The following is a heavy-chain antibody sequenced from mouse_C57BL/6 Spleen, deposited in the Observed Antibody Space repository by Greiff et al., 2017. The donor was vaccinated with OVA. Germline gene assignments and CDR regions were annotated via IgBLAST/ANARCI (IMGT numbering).Heavy chain of an antibody. CDR3: ARSGGSKNYCDY. Sequence: QVQLQQPGAELVKPGASVKLSCKASGYTFTSYWMHWVKQRPGQGLEWIGMIHPNSGSTNYNEKFKSKATLTVDKSSSTAYMQLSSLTSEDSAVYYCARSGGSKNYCDYWGQGTTLTVSS. D-gene: IGHD1-3*01. V-gene: IGHV1-64*01. CDR1: GYTFTSYW. CDR2: IHPNSGST. J-gene: IGHJ2*01.